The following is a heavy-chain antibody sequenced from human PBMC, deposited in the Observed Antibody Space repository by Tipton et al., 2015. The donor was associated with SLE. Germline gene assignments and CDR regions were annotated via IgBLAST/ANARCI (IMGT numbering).Heavy chain of an antibody. J-gene: IGHJ3*02. Sequence: TLSLTCTVSGGSIGYHYWSWIRQPPGKGLEWIGYIYYSGNNDYKPSLRSRVTISVDTSKNHFSLKLSSVTAADSAIYYCARGKEMATIRHAFDIWGQGTMVTVSS. V-gene: IGHV4-59*11. CDR3: ARGKEMATIRHAFDI. D-gene: IGHD5-24*01. CDR2: IYYSGNN. CDR1: GGSIGYHY.